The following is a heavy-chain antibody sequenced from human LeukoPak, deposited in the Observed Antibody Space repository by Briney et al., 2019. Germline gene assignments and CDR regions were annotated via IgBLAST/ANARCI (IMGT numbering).Heavy chain of an antibody. J-gene: IGHJ6*02. D-gene: IGHD3-10*01. CDR3: ARDSGGWRPPHVYYYYGMDV. CDR1: GGSISSYY. Sequence: SETLSLTCTVSGGSISSYYWSWIRQPAGKGLEWIGRIYTSGSTNYNPSLKSRVTMSVDTSKNLFSLKLSSVTAADTAVYYCARDSGGWRPPHVYYYYGMDVWGQGTTVTVSS. V-gene: IGHV4-4*07. CDR2: IYTSGST.